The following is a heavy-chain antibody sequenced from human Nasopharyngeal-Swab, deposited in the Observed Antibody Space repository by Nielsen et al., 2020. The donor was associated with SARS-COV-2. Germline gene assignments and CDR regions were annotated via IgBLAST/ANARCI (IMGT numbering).Heavy chain of an antibody. J-gene: IGHJ6*03. CDR2: IYYSGST. Sequence: WIRQPPGKGLEWIGYIYYSGSTYDNPSLKSRVTISVDTSKNQFSLKLSSVTAADTAVYYCARVLGEQWLVNYYYYMDVWGKGTTVTVSS. D-gene: IGHD6-19*01. V-gene: IGHV4-30-4*01. CDR3: ARVLGEQWLVNYYYYMDV.